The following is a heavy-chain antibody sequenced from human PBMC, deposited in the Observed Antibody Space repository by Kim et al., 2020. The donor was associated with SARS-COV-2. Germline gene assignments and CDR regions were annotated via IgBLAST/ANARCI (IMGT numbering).Heavy chain of an antibody. CDR2: LSYDGRKK. V-gene: IGHV3-30*18. Sequence: GGSLRLSCEASGFSFSSYDMHWVRQAPGKGLEWVAVLSYDGRKKHYADSVKGRFTISRDNPKNTLYLQMNSLRAEDTAVYYCAKEMDAFDIWGQGTMVT. J-gene: IGHJ3*02. CDR1: GFSFSSYD. CDR3: AKEMDAFDI.